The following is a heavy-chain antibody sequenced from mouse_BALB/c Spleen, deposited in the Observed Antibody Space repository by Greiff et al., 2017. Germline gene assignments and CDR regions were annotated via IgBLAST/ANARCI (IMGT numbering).Heavy chain of an antibody. J-gene: IGHJ4*01. CDR3: ARDGNYAMDY. V-gene: IGHV14-3*02. D-gene: IGHD1-1*01. CDR1: GFNIKDTH. CDR2: IDPANGNT. Sequence: VQLQQSGAELVKPGASVKLSCTASGFNIKDTHMHWVKQRPEQGLEWIGRIDPANGNTKYDPKFQGKATITADTSSNTAYLQLSSLTSEDTAVYYCARDGNYAMDYWGQGTSVTVSS.